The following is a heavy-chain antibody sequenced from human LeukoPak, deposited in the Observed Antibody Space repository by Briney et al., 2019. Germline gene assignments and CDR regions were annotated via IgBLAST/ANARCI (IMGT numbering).Heavy chain of an antibody. J-gene: IGHJ6*03. CDR1: GYVFTDYA. V-gene: IGHV1-3*01. CDR3: ARGRGTSGSNRDFYYYYYMDV. Sequence: ASVKVSCKASGYVFTDYAIHWLRQAPGQRPEWMGWMNAGNGNTKYSQKFQGRITLIRDTSAATAYMELSSLRHDDLAVYYCARGRGTSGSNRDFYYYYYMDVWGKGTTVTVSS. D-gene: IGHD2-15*01. CDR2: MNAGNGNT.